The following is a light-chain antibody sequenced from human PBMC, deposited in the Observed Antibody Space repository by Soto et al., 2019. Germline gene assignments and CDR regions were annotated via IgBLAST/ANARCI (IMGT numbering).Light chain of an antibody. J-gene: IGKJ2*01. Sequence: EIVLTQSPGTLSLSPGERATLSCRASQSVRSSYLAWYQQRPGQAPRLLIYGASSRATGIPDRFSGSGSGTDFTLTISRLEPEDFAVYYCQLYSSSLPSTFGQGTKLEIK. CDR1: QSVRSSY. V-gene: IGKV3-20*01. CDR3: QLYSSSLPST. CDR2: GAS.